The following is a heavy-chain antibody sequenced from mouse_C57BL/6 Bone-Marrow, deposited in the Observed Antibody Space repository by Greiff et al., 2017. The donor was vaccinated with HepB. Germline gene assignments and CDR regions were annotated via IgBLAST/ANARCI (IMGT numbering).Heavy chain of an antibody. D-gene: IGHD2-5*01. Sequence: QVHVKQPGAELVKPGASVKMSCKASGYTFTSYWITWVKQRPGQGLEWIGDIYPGSGSTNYNEKFKSKATLTVDTSSSTAYMQLSSLTSEDSAVYYCAIYSNFVGYWGQGTLVTVAA. J-gene: IGHJ3*01. CDR2: IYPGSGST. V-gene: IGHV1-55*01. CDR3: AIYSNFVGY. CDR1: GYTFTSYW.